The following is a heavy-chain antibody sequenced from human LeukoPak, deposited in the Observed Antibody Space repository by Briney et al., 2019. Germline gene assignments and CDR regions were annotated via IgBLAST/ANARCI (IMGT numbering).Heavy chain of an antibody. CDR1: GGSISSYY. CDR2: IYYSGST. Sequence: SETLSFTCTVSGGSISSYYWSWIRQPPGKGLEWIGYIYYSGSTNYNPSLKSRVTISVDTSKNQFSLKLSSVTAADTAVYYCARVGGWSSTNFYYYYGMDVWGQGTTVTVSS. J-gene: IGHJ6*02. D-gene: IGHD2-2*01. V-gene: IGHV4-59*01. CDR3: ARVGGWSSTNFYYYYGMDV.